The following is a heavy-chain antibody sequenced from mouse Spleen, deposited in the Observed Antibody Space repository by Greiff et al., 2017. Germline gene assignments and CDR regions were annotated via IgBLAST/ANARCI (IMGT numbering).Heavy chain of an antibody. V-gene: IGHV14-2*01. CDR3: ARGLREPFAY. CDR1: GFNIKDYY. D-gene: IGHD2-4*01. J-gene: IGHJ3*01. CDR2: IDPEDGET. Sequence: EVQLQESGAELVKPGDSVKLSCTASGFNIKDYYMHWVKQRTEQGLEWIGRIDPEDGETKYAPNFQGKATITADTSSNTAYLQLSSLTSEDTAVYYCARGLREPFAYWGQGTLVTVSA.